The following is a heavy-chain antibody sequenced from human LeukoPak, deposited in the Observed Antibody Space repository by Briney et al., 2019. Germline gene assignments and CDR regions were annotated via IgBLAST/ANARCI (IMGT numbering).Heavy chain of an antibody. Sequence: GTSLRLSCAASGFTFESYTIHWVRQAPGKGMEWVALVSYGGSNKYYIDSVKGGFTIYRDNYKKKVYLQMNSLRPEDTAVYYCARDRSGPGYHFDYWGQGTLVTVSS. CDR3: ARDRSGPGYHFDY. J-gene: IGHJ4*02. CDR1: GFTFESYT. V-gene: IGHV3-30-3*01. D-gene: IGHD1-1*01. CDR2: VSYGGSNK.